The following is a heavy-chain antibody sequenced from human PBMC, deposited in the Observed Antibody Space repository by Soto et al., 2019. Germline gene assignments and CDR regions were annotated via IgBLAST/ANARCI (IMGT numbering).Heavy chain of an antibody. Sequence: QVQLVQSGAEVKKPGSSVKVSCKASGGVFRNYAINWVRPAPGQGLEWMGGIIPVFGTADYPQKFQGRVTTTADETTTTAYMDLTSLKTEDTAVYFCARDRWGSYSGDSWGQGTLVTVAS. D-gene: IGHD1-26*01. CDR1: GGVFRNYA. CDR3: ARDRWGSYSGDS. CDR2: IIPVFGTA. J-gene: IGHJ5*01. V-gene: IGHV1-69*01.